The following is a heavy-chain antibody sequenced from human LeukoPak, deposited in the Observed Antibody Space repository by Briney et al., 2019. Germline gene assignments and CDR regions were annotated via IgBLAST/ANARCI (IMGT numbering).Heavy chain of an antibody. CDR1: GFTFSSYA. J-gene: IGHJ4*02. CDR2: ISGSGGST. V-gene: IGHV3-23*01. Sequence: PGESLRLSCAASGFTFSSYAMSWVRQAPGKGLEWVSAISGSGGSTYYADSVKGRFTISRDNSKNTLYLQMNSLRAEDTAVYYCAKDIAAAGTGLGYFDYWGQGTLVTVSS. D-gene: IGHD6-13*01. CDR3: AKDIAAAGTGLGYFDY.